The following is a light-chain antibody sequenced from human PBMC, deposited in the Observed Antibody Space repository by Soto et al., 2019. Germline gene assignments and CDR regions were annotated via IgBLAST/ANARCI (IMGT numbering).Light chain of an antibody. J-gene: IGLJ3*02. V-gene: IGLV7-43*01. CDR3: VLLYGGAWV. CDR2: RTS. CDR1: TGAVTSDYY. Sequence: QTVVTQEPSLTVSPGGTVTLSCALTTGAVTSDYYPNWFQRKPGQALRTLIYRTSNKHSWTPARFSGSLLGGKAALTLSGVQPEDEADYYCVLLYGGAWVFGGGTKLTVL.